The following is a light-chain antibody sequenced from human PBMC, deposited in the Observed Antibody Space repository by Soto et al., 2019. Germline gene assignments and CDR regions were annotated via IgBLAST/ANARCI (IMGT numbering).Light chain of an antibody. V-gene: IGKV1-9*01. Sequence: ILLTQSPSSLSASVGDRVTITCRASQGIDSSFAWYQQKPGKAPKLLIYAASSLQSGVPSRFSGSGSGTDFTFTISSLQPEDIATYYCQQRSNWPSITFGQGTRLETK. CDR2: AAS. CDR3: QQRSNWPSIT. CDR1: QGIDSS. J-gene: IGKJ5*01.